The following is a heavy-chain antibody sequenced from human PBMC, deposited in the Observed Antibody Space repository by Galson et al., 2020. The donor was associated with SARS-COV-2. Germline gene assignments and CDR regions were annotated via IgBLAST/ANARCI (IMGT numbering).Heavy chain of an antibody. V-gene: IGHV3-23*01. CDR1: GFTFSSYG. Sequence: GESLKISCAASGFTFSSYGMTWVRQAPGKGLEWVSAITASGDSTYYADSVKGRFTISRDNSKNTLYLQLNSLRVEDTAVYYCAKTGRTGVGTTWSFDYWGQGTLVTVSS. CDR2: ITASGDST. D-gene: IGHD1-26*01. J-gene: IGHJ4*02. CDR3: AKTGRTGVGTTWSFDY.